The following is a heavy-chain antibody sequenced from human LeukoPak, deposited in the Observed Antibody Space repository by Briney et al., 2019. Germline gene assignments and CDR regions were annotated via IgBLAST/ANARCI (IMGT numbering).Heavy chain of an antibody. CDR3: ARVWYSYGAPYYYGMDV. Sequence: ASVKVSCKASGGTFSSYAISWVRQAPGQGLEWMGGIIPIFGTANYAQKFQGRVTITADESTSTAYMELSSLRSEDTAVYYCARVWYSYGAPYYYGMDVWGQGTTVTVSS. CDR1: GGTFSSYA. V-gene: IGHV1-69*13. CDR2: IIPIFGTA. J-gene: IGHJ6*02. D-gene: IGHD5-18*01.